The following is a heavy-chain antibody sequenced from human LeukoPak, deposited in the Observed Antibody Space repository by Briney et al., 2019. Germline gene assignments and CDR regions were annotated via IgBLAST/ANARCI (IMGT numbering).Heavy chain of an antibody. Sequence: NSVKVSCKASGFTFNRSAVLWVRQARGQRLEWIGWIVVGSGNTNYAQKFQERVTIPRDMSTSPAYMELSSLRSEDTAVYYCAASQKTILRGYSYALDYWGQGTLVTVSS. CDR3: AASQKTILRGYSYALDY. V-gene: IGHV1-58*01. D-gene: IGHD5-18*01. CDR1: GFTFNRSA. CDR2: IVVGSGNT. J-gene: IGHJ4*02.